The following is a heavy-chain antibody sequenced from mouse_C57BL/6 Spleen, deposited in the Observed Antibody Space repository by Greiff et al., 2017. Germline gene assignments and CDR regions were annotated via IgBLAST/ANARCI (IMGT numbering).Heavy chain of an antibody. CDR2: IHPNSGST. V-gene: IGHV1-64*01. J-gene: IGHJ2*01. D-gene: IGHD2-2*01. CDR1: GYTFTSYW. Sequence: VQLQQPGAELVKPGASVKLSCKASGYTFTSYWMHWVKQRPGQGLEWIGMIHPNSGSTNYNEKFKSKATLTVDKSSSTAYMQLSSLTSEDSAVYYCASMVTTFYYFDYWGQGTTLTVSS. CDR3: ASMVTTFYYFDY.